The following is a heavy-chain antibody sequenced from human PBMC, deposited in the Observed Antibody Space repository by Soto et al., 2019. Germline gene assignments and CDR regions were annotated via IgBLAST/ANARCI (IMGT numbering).Heavy chain of an antibody. Sequence: QVQLVQSGAEVKKPGSSVRVSCRSSGDTFSSYIVNWLRLAPGRGLEWMGRVIPVLTTTDYAQNFRGRVTLSADRSTNTVHLDLSSLRSDATAVYYCARRRYCGYDCYHKHYYGMDVWGQGSLVTVAS. CDR3: ARRRYCGYDCYHKHYYGMDV. CDR2: VIPVLTTT. V-gene: IGHV1-69*08. J-gene: IGHJ6*02. CDR1: GDTFSSYI. D-gene: IGHD2-21*02.